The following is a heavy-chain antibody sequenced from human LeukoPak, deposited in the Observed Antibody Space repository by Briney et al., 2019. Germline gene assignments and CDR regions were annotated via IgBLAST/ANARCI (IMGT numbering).Heavy chain of an antibody. CDR2: IHAGGDST. CDR3: ARDPNGDYIGAFDF. CDR1: GFTFRNFA. J-gene: IGHJ3*01. Sequence: PGGSLRLSCIASGFTFRNFAMVWVRQAPGKGLEWVSAIHAGGDSTVYADAVRGRFTISRDNSNNALYLQMNELRADDTAVYYCARDPNGDYIGAFDFWGQGTMVTVS. V-gene: IGHV3-23*01. D-gene: IGHD4-17*01.